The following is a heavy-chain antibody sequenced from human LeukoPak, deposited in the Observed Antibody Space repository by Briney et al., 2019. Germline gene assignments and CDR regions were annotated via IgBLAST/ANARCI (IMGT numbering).Heavy chain of an antibody. CDR3: ARGYSSWFSTVFDC. V-gene: IGHV1-8*01. D-gene: IGHD6-13*01. CDR2: MNPNSGNT. CDR1: GYTFTSYD. Sequence: ASVKVSCKASGYTFTSYDINWVRQATGQGLEWMGWMNPNSGNTGYAQKFQGRVTMTRNTSISTAFMELSSLRSEDTAVYYCARGYSSWFSTVFDCWGQGTLVTVSS. J-gene: IGHJ4*02.